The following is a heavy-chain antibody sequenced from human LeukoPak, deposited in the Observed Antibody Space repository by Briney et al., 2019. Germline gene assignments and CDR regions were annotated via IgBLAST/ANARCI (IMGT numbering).Heavy chain of an antibody. D-gene: IGHD6-13*01. V-gene: IGHV3-30*18. J-gene: IGHJ4*02. Sequence: GGSLRLSCTASGFLFRSHGMHWVRQAPGKGLDWVAVISYDGRDKYYADSVKGRFTISRDNSKNTLYLEMNSLRTEDTAVYFCAKDLAAAERGRMDYWGQGALVTVSS. CDR2: ISYDGRDK. CDR1: GFLFRSHG. CDR3: AKDLAAAERGRMDY.